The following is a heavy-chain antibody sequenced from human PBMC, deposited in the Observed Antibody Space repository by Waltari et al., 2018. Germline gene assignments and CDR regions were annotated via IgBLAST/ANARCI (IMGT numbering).Heavy chain of an antibody. CDR1: GGSFSGYY. CDR3: ARGGPTYYYDSSGSDWFDP. Sequence: QVQLQQWGAGLLKPSETLSLTCAVYGGSFSGYYWSWIRQPPGQGLEWIGEINHSGSTNYNPSLKSRVTISVDTSKNQFSLKLSSVTAADTAVYYCARGGPTYYYDSSGSDWFDPWGQGTLVTVSS. D-gene: IGHD3-22*01. J-gene: IGHJ5*02. V-gene: IGHV4-34*01. CDR2: INHSGST.